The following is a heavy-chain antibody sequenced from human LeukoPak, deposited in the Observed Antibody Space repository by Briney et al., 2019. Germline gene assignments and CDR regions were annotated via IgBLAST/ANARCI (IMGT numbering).Heavy chain of an antibody. CDR1: GYTFADYY. CDR2: INPKTGVT. CDR3: ARDIILDS. D-gene: IGHD1-14*01. V-gene: IGHV1-2*02. Sequence: ASVKVSCKTSGYTFADYYLTWVRQAPGQGFERLGWINPKTGVTKYAQNLLGRVTMTSDTSISTAYMELSRLTSDDTALYFCARDIILDSWGQGTLVTVSS. J-gene: IGHJ5*01.